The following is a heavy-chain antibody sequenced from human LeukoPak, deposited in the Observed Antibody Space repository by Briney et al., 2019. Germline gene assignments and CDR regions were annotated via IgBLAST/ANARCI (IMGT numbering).Heavy chain of an antibody. CDR2: INPNSGGT. CDR3: ARVVSSSWYYFDY. Sequence: ASVKVSCKASGYTFTGYYMHWVRQAPGQGLEWMGWINPNSGGTNYAQKFQGRVTMTRDTSISTAYMELSRLRSDDTAVYYCARVVSSSWYYFDYWGQGTLATVSS. V-gene: IGHV1-2*02. J-gene: IGHJ4*02. D-gene: IGHD6-13*01. CDR1: GYTFTGYY.